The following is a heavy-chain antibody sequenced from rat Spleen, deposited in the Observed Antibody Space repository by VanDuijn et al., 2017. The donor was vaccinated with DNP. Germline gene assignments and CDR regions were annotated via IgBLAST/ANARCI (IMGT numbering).Heavy chain of an antibody. CDR3: ATQASSYIY. D-gene: IGHD1-2*01. CDR1: GFTFSDYN. V-gene: IGHV5-7*01. J-gene: IGHJ3*01. CDR2: IIYDGSRT. Sequence: EVQLVESGGGLVQPGRSLKVSCVASGFTFSDYNMAWVRQTPKKGLEWVATIIYDGSRTYYRDSVRGRFTISRDYAKNTLYLQMDSLRSEDTATYYCATQASSYIYWGQGTLVTVSS.